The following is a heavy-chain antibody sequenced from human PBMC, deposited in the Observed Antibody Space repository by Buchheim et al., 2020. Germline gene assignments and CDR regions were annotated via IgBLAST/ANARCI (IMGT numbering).Heavy chain of an antibody. V-gene: IGHV3-30*04. D-gene: IGHD3-10*01. CDR2: ISYDGSNK. CDR3: ARGGYYASGSYYNVDY. Sequence: QVQLVESGGGVVQPGRSLRLSCAVSGFTFSSYAMHWVRQAPGKGLEWVAVISYDGSNKYYADSVKGRFTISRDNSKNTLSLQMNSLRAEDTAVYYCARGGYYASGSYYNVDYWGQGTL. CDR1: GFTFSSYA. J-gene: IGHJ4*02.